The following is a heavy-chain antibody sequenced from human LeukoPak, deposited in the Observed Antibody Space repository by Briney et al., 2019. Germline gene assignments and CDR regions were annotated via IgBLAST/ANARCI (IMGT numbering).Heavy chain of an antibody. V-gene: IGHV1-8*01. CDR2: MNPNSGNT. CDR1: GYTFTSYD. D-gene: IGHD6-19*01. J-gene: IGHJ4*02. CDR3: AIRRSGLYSSGWYAVGY. Sequence: ASVKVSCKASGYTFTSYDINWVRQATGQGLEWMGWMNPNSGNTGYAQKFQGRVTMTRNTSISTAYMELSSLRSEDTAVYYCAIRRSGLYSSGWYAVGYWGQGTLATVSS.